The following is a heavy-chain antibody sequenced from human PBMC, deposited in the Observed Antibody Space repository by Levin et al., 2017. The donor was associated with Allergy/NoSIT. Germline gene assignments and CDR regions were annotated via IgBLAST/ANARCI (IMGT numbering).Heavy chain of an antibody. CDR1: GFTFSSYA. CDR2: ISGSGGST. Sequence: HTGGSLRLSCAASGFTFSSYAMSWVRQAPGKGLEWVSAISGSGGSTYYADSVKGRFTISRDNSKNTLYLQMNSLRAEDTAVYYCAKDPWVWGSYRYRDNFDYWGQGTLVTVSS. V-gene: IGHV3-23*01. D-gene: IGHD3-16*02. CDR3: AKDPWVWGSYRYRDNFDY. J-gene: IGHJ4*02.